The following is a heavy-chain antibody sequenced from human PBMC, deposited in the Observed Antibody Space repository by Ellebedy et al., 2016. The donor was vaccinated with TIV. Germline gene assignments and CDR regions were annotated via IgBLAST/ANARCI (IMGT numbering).Heavy chain of an antibody. V-gene: IGHV3-66*01. CDR2: IYPSGST. CDR3: AKFTSGWHILDY. J-gene: IGHJ4*02. D-gene: IGHD6-19*01. Sequence: GESLKISCAASGFTVSSNFINWVRQAPGKGLEFVSVIYPSGSTYYAGSVKGRFTISRDNSKNTLSLQMNSLRADDTAVYYCAKFTSGWHILDYWGQGALVTVSS. CDR1: GFTVSSNF.